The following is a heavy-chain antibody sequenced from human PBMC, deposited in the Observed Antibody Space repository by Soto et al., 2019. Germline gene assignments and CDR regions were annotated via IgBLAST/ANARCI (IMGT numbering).Heavy chain of an antibody. CDR1: GYTFTGYY. CDR3: ATRIVVVPAARRGYYYGMEF. V-gene: IGHV1-2*04. Sequence: QVQLVQSGAEVKKPGASVKVSCKASGYTFTGYYMHWVRQAPGQGLEWMGWINPNSGGTNYAQTCQRWVTMTRDPSISTAYMELGRRRSDDTAVYYCATRIVVVPAARRGYYYGMEFWGQGTTVTVSS. J-gene: IGHJ6*02. D-gene: IGHD2-2*01. CDR2: INPNSGGT.